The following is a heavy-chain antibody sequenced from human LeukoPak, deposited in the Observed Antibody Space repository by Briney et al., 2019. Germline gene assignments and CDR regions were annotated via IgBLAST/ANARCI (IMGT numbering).Heavy chain of an antibody. Sequence: SETLSLTCTVSGGSISSSSYYWGWIRQPPGKGLEWIGSIYYSGSTYYNPSLKSRVTISVDTSKNQFSLKLSSVTAADTAVYYCVRRYKSTEYCSGGSCLYNWFDPWGQGTLVTVSS. V-gene: IGHV4-39*01. J-gene: IGHJ5*02. CDR3: VRRYKSTEYCSGGSCLYNWFDP. CDR2: IYYSGST. D-gene: IGHD2-15*01. CDR1: GGSISSSSYY.